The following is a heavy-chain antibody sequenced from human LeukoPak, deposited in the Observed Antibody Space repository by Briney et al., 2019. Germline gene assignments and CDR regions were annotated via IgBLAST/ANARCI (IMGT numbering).Heavy chain of an antibody. V-gene: IGHV1-8*02. CDR1: GYTFTGYY. D-gene: IGHD3-10*01. Sequence: GASVKVSCKASGYTFTGYYIHWVRQAPGQGLEWMGWMNPKTGNTGYAQKFQGRVTMTRDTSISTAYMELISLRSEDTAVYYCARGLFWFGDLKTHWFDPWGQGTQVTVSS. CDR2: MNPKTGNT. J-gene: IGHJ5*02. CDR3: ARGLFWFGDLKTHWFDP.